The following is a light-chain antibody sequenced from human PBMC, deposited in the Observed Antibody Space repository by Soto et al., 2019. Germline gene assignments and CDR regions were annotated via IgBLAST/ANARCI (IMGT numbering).Light chain of an antibody. CDR1: QSVSSSF. Sequence: EIVLTQSPGTLSLSPGERATLSCRASQSVSSSFLAWYQQKPGQAPRLLIYGASNRATGIPDRFSGSGSGTDFTLTISRLDPEHFAVYYCQQYDSSPWTFGQGTKVEI. CDR3: QQYDSSPWT. V-gene: IGKV3-20*01. J-gene: IGKJ1*01. CDR2: GAS.